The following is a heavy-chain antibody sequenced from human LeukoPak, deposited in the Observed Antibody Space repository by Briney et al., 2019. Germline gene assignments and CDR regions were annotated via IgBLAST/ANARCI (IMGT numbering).Heavy chain of an antibody. CDR3: AKKLPWFGEVIDY. J-gene: IGHJ4*02. CDR1: GFTLSSDA. D-gene: IGHD3-10*01. CDR2: ISGSGGST. V-gene: IGHV3-23*01. Sequence: GGSLRLSCAASGFTLSSDAMSWVRQAPGKGLEWVSAISGSGGSTYYADSVKGRFTISRDNSKNTLYLQMNSLRAEDTAVYYCAKKLPWFGEVIDYWGQGTLVTVSS.